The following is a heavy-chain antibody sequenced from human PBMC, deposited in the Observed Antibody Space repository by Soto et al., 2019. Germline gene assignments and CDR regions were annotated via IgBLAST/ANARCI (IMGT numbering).Heavy chain of an antibody. V-gene: IGHV3-30-3*01. J-gene: IGHJ6*02. CDR1: GFTFSSYA. Sequence: QVQLVESGGGVVQPGRSLRLSCAASGFTFSSYAMHWVRQAPGKGLEWVAVISYDGSNKYYADSVKGRFTISIDNSKNTLYLQMKSLRTEDTAVYYCARDRLRYNWNDFPYYYYGMDVWGQGTTVTVSS. D-gene: IGHD1-1*01. CDR3: ARDRLRYNWNDFPYYYYGMDV. CDR2: ISYDGSNK.